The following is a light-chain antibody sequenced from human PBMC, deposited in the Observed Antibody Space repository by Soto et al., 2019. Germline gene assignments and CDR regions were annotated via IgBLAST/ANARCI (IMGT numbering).Light chain of an antibody. CDR1: QSISSW. V-gene: IGKV1-5*03. J-gene: IGKJ4*01. CDR3: QQYNSYSLT. Sequence: DIQMTQSPSTLSASVGDRVTITCRASQSISSWLAWYQQKPGKAPKFLIYKASNLEVGVPSRFSGSGSGTEFTLTISSLQPDDVATYYCQQYNSYSLTFGGGTKVEMK. CDR2: KAS.